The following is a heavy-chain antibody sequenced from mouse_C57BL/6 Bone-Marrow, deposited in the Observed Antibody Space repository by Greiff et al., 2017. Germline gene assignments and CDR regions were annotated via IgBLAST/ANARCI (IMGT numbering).Heavy chain of an antibody. CDR2: IRLKSDNYAT. CDR3: TWGGSSYVYDAMDY. CDR1: GFTFSNYW. V-gene: IGHV6-3*01. J-gene: IGHJ4*01. D-gene: IGHD1-1*01. Sequence: EVQLVESGGGLVQPGGSMKLSCVASGFTFSNYWMNWVRQSPEKGLEWVAQIRLKSDNYATHYAESVKGRFTISRDDTKSSVYLQMNNLRAEDTGIYYGTWGGSSYVYDAMDYWGQGTSVTVSS.